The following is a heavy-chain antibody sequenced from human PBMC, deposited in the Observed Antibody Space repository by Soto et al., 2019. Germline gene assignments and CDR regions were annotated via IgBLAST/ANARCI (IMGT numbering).Heavy chain of an antibody. CDR1: GGTFSSYA. CDR3: ARSWVTGKGGMDV. J-gene: IGHJ6*02. CDR2: IIPIFGTA. D-gene: IGHD3-16*01. V-gene: IGHV1-69*05. Sequence: SVKVSCKASGGTFSSYAISWVRQAPGQGLEWMGGIIPIFGTANYAQKFQGRVTMTTDTSTSTAYMELWTLISDDTAVYYCARSWVTGKGGMDVWGQGTTVTVSS.